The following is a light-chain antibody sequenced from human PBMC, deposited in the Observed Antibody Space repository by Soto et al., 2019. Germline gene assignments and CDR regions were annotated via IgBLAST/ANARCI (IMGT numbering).Light chain of an antibody. Sequence: QSVLTQPPSASGTPGQRVTISCSGSSSNIGSNYVYWYQQLPGTDPKLLIYRNNQRPSGVPDRFSGSKSCTSASLAIIGLRSEDEADYYCAAWDDSLSGPVFGGGTKLTVL. CDR1: SSNIGSNY. CDR3: AAWDDSLSGPV. CDR2: RNN. J-gene: IGLJ2*01. V-gene: IGLV1-47*01.